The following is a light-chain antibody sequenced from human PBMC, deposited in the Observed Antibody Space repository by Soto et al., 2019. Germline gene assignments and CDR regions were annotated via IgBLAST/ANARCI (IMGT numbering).Light chain of an antibody. V-gene: IGKV1-33*01. J-gene: IGKJ4*01. CDR3: QQYDNLTPLT. CDR1: QDISNY. CDR2: DAS. Sequence: DIQMTQSPSSLSASVGYRVTITCQASQDISNYLNWYQQKPGKAPKLLIYDASNLETGVPSRFSGSGSGTDFTLTISSLQPEDIATYYCQQYDNLTPLTFGGGTKVEIK.